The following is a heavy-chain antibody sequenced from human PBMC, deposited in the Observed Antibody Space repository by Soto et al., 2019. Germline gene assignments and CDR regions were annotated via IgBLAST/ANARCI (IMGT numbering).Heavy chain of an antibody. D-gene: IGHD3-3*01. CDR2: IIPIFGTT. V-gene: IGHV1-69*01. Sequence: QVQLVQSGAEVKKPGSSVKVSSKASGGTFSSYDISWVRQAPGQGLEWMGGIIPIFGTTNTAQKFQGRVTDNADESTRSAYMELSSLRAEDTAVYSCALAGVTIFGVVISPPDVWSHVTTVTVSS. CDR3: ALAGVTIFGVVISPPDV. J-gene: IGHJ6*02. CDR1: GGTFSSYD.